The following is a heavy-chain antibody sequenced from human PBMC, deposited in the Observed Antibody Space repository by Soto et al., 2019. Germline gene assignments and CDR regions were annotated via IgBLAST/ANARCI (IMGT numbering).Heavy chain of an antibody. CDR3: ARDRGYTFYDLAY. Sequence: EVQLVESGGGLVQPGGSLRLSCAASGFTFSRYAMNWIRQAPGKGLEWVSYINHDSGTIYYADSVKGRFTISRDNANKILALQLHRLRAEDTAVYYCARDRGYTFYDLAYWGQGTLVTVSS. D-gene: IGHD5-12*01. CDR1: GFTFSRYA. CDR2: INHDSGTI. J-gene: IGHJ4*02. V-gene: IGHV3-48*01.